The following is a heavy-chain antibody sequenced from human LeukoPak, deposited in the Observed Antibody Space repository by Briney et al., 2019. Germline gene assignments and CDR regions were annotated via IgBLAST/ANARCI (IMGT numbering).Heavy chain of an antibody. CDR3: ARALAVAGSVGYFDY. CDR1: GYTFTNYH. J-gene: IGHJ4*02. Sequence: ASXKVSCKASGYTFTNYHMHWVRQAPGQGLEWMGTINPSGGSTSYAQKFQDRVTMTRDTSTSTVYMELSSLRSEDTAVYYCARALAVAGSVGYFDYWGQGILVTVSS. CDR2: INPSGGST. V-gene: IGHV1-46*01. D-gene: IGHD6-19*01.